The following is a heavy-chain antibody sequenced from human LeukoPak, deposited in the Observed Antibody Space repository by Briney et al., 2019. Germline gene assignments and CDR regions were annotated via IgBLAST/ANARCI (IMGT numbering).Heavy chain of an antibody. V-gene: IGHV3-30*18. Sequence: GRSLRLSCAASGFTFSNYGMHWVRQAPGKGLEWVAVISYDGSNKYYADSVKGRLTISRDNSKNTLYLQMNSLRAEDTAVYYCAKDRGLRYFDWLSELDYWGQGTLVTVSS. J-gene: IGHJ4*02. D-gene: IGHD3-9*01. CDR2: ISYDGSNK. CDR1: GFTFSNYG. CDR3: AKDRGLRYFDWLSELDY.